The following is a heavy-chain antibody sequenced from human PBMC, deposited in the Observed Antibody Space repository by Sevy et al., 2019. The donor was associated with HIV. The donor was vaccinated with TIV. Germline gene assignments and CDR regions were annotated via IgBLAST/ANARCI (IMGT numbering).Heavy chain of an antibody. V-gene: IGHV5-51*01. D-gene: IGHD1-1*01. CDR2: IYPGDSDT. CDR3: AREGRGGTGTTDYFDY. J-gene: IGHJ4*02. Sequence: GESLKISCKGSGYSFTSYWIGWVRQMPGKGLEWMGIIYPGDSDTRYSPSFQGQVTISADKSFSTAYLQWSSLKASDTAMYYCAREGRGGTGTTDYFDYWGQGTLVTVSS. CDR1: GYSFTSYW.